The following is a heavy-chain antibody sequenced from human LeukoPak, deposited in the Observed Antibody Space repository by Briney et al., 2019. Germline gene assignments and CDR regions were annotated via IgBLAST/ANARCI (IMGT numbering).Heavy chain of an antibody. V-gene: IGHV1-69*13. CDR2: IIPLFGTP. J-gene: IGHJ4*02. D-gene: IGHD6-13*01. CDR1: GGTFSTYS. CDR3: ARDSLISYSSSWYYFDY. Sequence: SVKVSCKTSGGTFSTYSINWVRQAPGQGLEWMGGIIPLFGTPNYAQKFQGRVRITADESTNTAYMELRSLRSDDTAVYYCARDSLISYSSSWYYFDYWGQGTLVTVSS.